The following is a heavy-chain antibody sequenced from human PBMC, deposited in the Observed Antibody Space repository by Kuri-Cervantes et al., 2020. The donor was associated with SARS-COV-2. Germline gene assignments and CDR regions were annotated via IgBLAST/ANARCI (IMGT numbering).Heavy chain of an antibody. CDR2: IPYDGSNK. V-gene: IGHV3-30-3*01. D-gene: IGHD3-22*01. CDR1: GFAFSSYA. Sequence: GESLKISCAASGFAFSSYAMHWVRQAPGKGLEWVAVIPYDGSNKYYADSVKGRFTISRDNSKNTLYLQMNSLRAEDTAVYYCARDGYDSSGYYLDYWGQGTLVTVSS. CDR3: ARDGYDSSGYYLDY. J-gene: IGHJ4*02.